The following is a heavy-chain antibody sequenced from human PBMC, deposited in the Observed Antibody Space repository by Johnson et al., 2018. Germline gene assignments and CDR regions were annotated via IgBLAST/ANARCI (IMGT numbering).Heavy chain of an antibody. Sequence: VQLVQSGAEVKKPGESLKISCKGSGYTFNTYWIAWVRQMPGKGLEWVGIIYPGDSDTRYSPSFHGQVTISADTSISTASRQWSSLKASDTAVYYCGGCTYYQDSSGYPDEACDIWSQGTMVTVSS. CDR1: GYTFNTYW. D-gene: IGHD3-22*01. CDR2: IYPGDSDT. CDR3: GGCTYYQDSSGYPDEACDI. J-gene: IGHJ3*02. V-gene: IGHV5-51*03.